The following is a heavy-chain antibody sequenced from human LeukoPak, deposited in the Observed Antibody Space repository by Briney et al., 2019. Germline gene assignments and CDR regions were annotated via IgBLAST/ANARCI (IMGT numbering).Heavy chain of an antibody. D-gene: IGHD2-15*01. CDR1: GFTFSSYS. Sequence: GGSLRLSCAASGFTFSSYSMNWVRQAPGKGLEWVSYISSSSSTIYYADSVKGRFTISRDNAKNSLYLQMNSLGAEDTAVYYCAREGGFCFGDTCRFFDFWGQGTLVTVSS. CDR2: ISSSSSTI. J-gene: IGHJ4*02. V-gene: IGHV3-48*04. CDR3: AREGGFCFGDTCRFFDF.